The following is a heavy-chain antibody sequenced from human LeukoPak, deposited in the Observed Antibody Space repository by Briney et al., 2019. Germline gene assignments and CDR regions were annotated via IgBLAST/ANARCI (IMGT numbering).Heavy chain of an antibody. CDR3: ARDWRYCSVGSCSYYFDY. CDR1: GVSISSHY. D-gene: IGHD2-15*01. V-gene: IGHV4-4*07. J-gene: IGHJ4*02. Sequence: SETLSLTCSVSGVSISSHYWSWIRQPAGEGLEWIGSIYTSGSTNYNPSLNSRVTISVDKSKNHLSLNLSSVTAADTAFYYCARDWRYCSVGSCSYYFDYWGQGALVTVSS. CDR2: IYTSGST.